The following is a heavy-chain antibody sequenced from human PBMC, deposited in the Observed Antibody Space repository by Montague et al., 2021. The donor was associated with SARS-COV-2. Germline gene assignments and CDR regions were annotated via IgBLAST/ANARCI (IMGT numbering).Heavy chain of an antibody. D-gene: IGHD1-26*01. CDR3: VRGPWEGELLWHDAFDI. V-gene: IGHV3-7*04. CDR1: GFTFSSYW. J-gene: IGHJ3*02. Sequence: SLRLSCAASGFTFSSYWMSWVRQAPGKGLEWVANIKPDGSEKYYVDSVKGRFTISRDNAKSSLYLQMNSLRAEDTAVYYCVRGPWEGELLWHDAFDIWGQGTMVTVSS. CDR2: IKPDGSEK.